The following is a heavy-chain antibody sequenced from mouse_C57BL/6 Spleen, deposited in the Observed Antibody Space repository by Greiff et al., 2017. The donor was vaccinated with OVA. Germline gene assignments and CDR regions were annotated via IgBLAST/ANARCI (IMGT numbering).Heavy chain of an antibody. CDR3: AIEWLITTVVATDYAMDY. J-gene: IGHJ4*01. D-gene: IGHD1-1*01. CDR1: GYTFTSYW. Sequence: QVQLKESGAELVKPGASVKLSCKASGYTFTSYWMNWVKQRPGQGLEWIGMIHPNSGSTNYNEKFKSKATLTVDKSSSTAYMQLSSLTSEDSAVYYCAIEWLITTVVATDYAMDYWGQGTSVTVSS. CDR2: IHPNSGST. V-gene: IGHV1-64*01.